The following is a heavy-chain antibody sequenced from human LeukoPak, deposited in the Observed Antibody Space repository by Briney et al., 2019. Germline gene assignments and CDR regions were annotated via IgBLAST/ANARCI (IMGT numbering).Heavy chain of an antibody. Sequence: SETLSLTCTVSGGSISTYFWSWIRQPPGKGLEWIGYIYYSGSTNYNPSLKSRVTISLDTSKNQFSLKLSSVTAADTAVYYCARANCSGGSCFDYWGQGTLVTVSS. D-gene: IGHD2-15*01. J-gene: IGHJ4*02. CDR1: GGSISTYF. CDR3: ARANCSGGSCFDY. V-gene: IGHV4-59*12. CDR2: IYYSGST.